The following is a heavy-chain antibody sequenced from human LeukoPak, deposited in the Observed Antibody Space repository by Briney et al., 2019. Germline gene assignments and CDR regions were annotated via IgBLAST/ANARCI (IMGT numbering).Heavy chain of an antibody. CDR1: GSTFTSYG. D-gene: IGHD3-3*01. V-gene: IGHV1-18*01. CDR3: ARDRQYYDFWSGPDY. J-gene: IGHJ4*02. Sequence: ASVKVSFKASGSTFTSYGISWVRQAPGQGLEWMGLINAYNGNTNYAQKLQGRVTMTTDTSTSTAYMELRSLRSDDTAVYYCARDRQYYDFWSGPDYWGQGTLVTVSS. CDR2: INAYNGNT.